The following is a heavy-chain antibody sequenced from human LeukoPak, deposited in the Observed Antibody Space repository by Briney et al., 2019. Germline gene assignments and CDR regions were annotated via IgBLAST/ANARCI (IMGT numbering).Heavy chain of an antibody. D-gene: IGHD6-6*01. CDR3: ARGLIAARPQAFDP. Sequence: SETLSLTCAVYGGSFSGYYWSWIRQPTGKGLEWIGEINHSGSTNYNPSLKSRVTISVDTSKNQFSLKLSSVTAADTAVYYCARGLIAARPQAFDPWGQGTLVTVSS. CDR2: INHSGST. J-gene: IGHJ5*02. V-gene: IGHV4-34*01. CDR1: GGSFSGYY.